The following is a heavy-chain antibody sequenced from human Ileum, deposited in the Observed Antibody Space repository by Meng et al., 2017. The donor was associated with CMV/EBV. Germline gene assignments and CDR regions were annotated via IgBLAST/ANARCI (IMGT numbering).Heavy chain of an antibody. J-gene: IGHJ5*02. CDR2: INSSSGTT. CDR3: VSYIGSSYWFGP. Sequence: ASVKVSCKASGYTLTADFMFWVRQAPGQGLEWMGWINSSSGTTNYAQKFQGRVTMTWDTSISAVYMDLSSLRSDDTAVYYCVSYIGSSYWFGPWGQGTLVTVSS. CDR1: GYTLTADF. V-gene: IGHV1-2*02. D-gene: IGHD6-6*01.